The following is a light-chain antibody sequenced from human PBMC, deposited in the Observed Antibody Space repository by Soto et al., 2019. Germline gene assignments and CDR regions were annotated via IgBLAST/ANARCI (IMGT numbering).Light chain of an antibody. CDR2: EVS. CDR1: SSDVGGYNY. V-gene: IGLV2-8*01. J-gene: IGLJ2*01. CDR3: SSYAGSNNLV. Sequence: QSALTQPPSASGSPGQSVTISCTGTSSDVGGYNYVSWYQQHPGKAPKLMIYEVSKRPSGVPDRFSGYKSGNTASLTVSGLQAEDEDDYYCSSYAGSNNLVFGGGTNVTVL.